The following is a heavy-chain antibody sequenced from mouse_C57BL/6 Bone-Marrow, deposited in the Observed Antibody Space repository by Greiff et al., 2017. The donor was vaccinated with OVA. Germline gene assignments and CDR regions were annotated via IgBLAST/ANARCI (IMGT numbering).Heavy chain of an antibody. CDR1: GFTFSSYG. CDR2: ISSGGSYT. D-gene: IGHD2-2*01. CDR3: ARQGGWLRREGDY. Sequence: EVKLVESGGDLVKPGGSLKLSCAASGFTFSSYGMSWVRQTPDKRLEWVATISSGGSYTYYPDSVKGRFTISRDNAKNTLYLQRSRLKSEDTAMYYCARQGGWLRREGDYWGQGTTLTVSS. J-gene: IGHJ2*01. V-gene: IGHV5-6*02.